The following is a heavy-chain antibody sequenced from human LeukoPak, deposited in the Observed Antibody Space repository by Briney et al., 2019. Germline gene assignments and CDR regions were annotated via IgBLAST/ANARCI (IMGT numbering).Heavy chain of an antibody. Sequence: GGSLRLSCAASGLTFSTYWMHWVRQAPGKGLAWVARINPDGSIRTYANSVQGRVTISRDTAKDTLFLQMNSLRAEDTAVYYCARDGGLYYFDYWGHGTLVTVSS. D-gene: IGHD3-16*01. V-gene: IGHV3-74*03. CDR1: GLTFSTYW. J-gene: IGHJ4*01. CDR2: INPDGSIR. CDR3: ARDGGLYYFDY.